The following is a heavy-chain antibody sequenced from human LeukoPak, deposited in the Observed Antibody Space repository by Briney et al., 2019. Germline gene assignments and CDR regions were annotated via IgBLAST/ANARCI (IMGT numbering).Heavy chain of an antibody. CDR2: ISSDSYYI. V-gene: IGHV3-21*01. Sequence: GGSLRLSCAASAFPFSAYSMNWVRQAPGKGLEWVSSISSDSYYIYYADSVKGRFTISRDNARNSLYLQMNSLRADDTAVYYCARDYSGYSNYWGQGTLVTVSS. CDR3: ARDYSGYSNY. CDR1: AFPFSAYS. D-gene: IGHD4-11*01. J-gene: IGHJ4*02.